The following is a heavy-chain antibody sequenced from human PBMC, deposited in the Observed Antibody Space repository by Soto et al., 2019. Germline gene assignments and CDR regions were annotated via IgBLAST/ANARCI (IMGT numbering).Heavy chain of an antibody. V-gene: IGHV4-30-4*02. J-gene: IGHJ5*02. CDR3: DRVNIVLVPAAMVSHWIEP. D-gene: IGHD2-2*01. CDR2: IYYSVST. CDR1: GGSISSADYY. Sequence: SETLSLTCTVPGGSISSADYYWSWIRQPPGKGLEWIGYIYYSVSTYYNPSLKSRVTISVDTSTNQFSLKLSSVTAADKAVYYCDRVNIVLVPAAMVSHWIEPCGQATLV.